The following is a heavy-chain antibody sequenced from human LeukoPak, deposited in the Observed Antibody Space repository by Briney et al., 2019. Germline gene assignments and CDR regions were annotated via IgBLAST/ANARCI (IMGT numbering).Heavy chain of an antibody. CDR1: GDSITSGSDY. CDR3: ARAPGAFDI. Sequence: SETLSLTCTVSGDSITSGSDYWAWIRQHPGKGLEWIGYIYYTGCTHYNPSLKSRLTISVDTSENHFSLKLSSVTAADTAIYFCARAPGAFDIWGQGTMVTVSS. J-gene: IGHJ3*02. V-gene: IGHV4-31*03. CDR2: IYYTGCT.